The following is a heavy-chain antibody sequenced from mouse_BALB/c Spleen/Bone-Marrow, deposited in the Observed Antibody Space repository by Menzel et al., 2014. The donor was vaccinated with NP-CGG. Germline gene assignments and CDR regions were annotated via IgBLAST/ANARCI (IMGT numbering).Heavy chain of an antibody. CDR1: GFNIKDTY. Sequence: EVMLVESGAELVKPRAPVKLSCTASGFNIKDTYMHWVKQRPEQGLEWIGRIDPANGNTKYDPKFQGKATITADTSSNTAYLQLSSLTSEDTAVYYCASYYYGHYFDYWGQGTTLTVSS. CDR3: ASYYYGHYFDY. J-gene: IGHJ2*01. D-gene: IGHD1-1*01. CDR2: IDPANGNT. V-gene: IGHV14-3*02.